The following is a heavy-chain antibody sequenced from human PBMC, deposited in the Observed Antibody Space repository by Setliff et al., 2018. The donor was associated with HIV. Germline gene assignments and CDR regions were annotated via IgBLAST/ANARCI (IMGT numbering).Heavy chain of an antibody. D-gene: IGHD1-26*01. CDR2: IFYTGNT. V-gene: IGHV4-39*01. Sequence: SETLSLTCTVSGGSISRTSYYWGWIRQPPGKGLEWIGDIFYTGNTYYNPSLKSRVAMSIDTSENRFSLKLSSVTAADTAIYYCALLYPYSGYLGYWGQGTLVTVSS. CDR1: GGSISRTSYY. CDR3: ALLYPYSGYLGY. J-gene: IGHJ4*02.